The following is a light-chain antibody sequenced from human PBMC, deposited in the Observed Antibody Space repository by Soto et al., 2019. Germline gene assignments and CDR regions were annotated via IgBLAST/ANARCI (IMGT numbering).Light chain of an antibody. J-gene: IGLJ3*02. Sequence: VLTQPASESVSPGQSITISCTGTSSDVGGYNYVSWYQKHPGKAPKLMIYEVSNRPSGVSNRFSGSKSGNTASLTISGLQAEDEADYYCSSYTSSSTLEVFGGGTKVTVL. CDR2: EVS. CDR3: SSYTSSSTLEV. V-gene: IGLV2-14*01. CDR1: SSDVGGYNY.